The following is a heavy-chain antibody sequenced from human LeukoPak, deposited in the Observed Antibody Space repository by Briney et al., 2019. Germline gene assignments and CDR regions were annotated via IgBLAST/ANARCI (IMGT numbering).Heavy chain of an antibody. Sequence: KPSETLSLTCTVSGGSISSSSYYWGWIRQPPGKGLEWIGSIYYSGSTYYNPSLKSRVTISVDTSKNQFSLKLSSVTAADTAVYYCARLGWNPQYLLDYWGQGTLVTVSS. CDR3: ARLGWNPQYLLDY. CDR2: IYYSGST. D-gene: IGHD1-1*01. V-gene: IGHV4-39*01. CDR1: GGSISSSSYY. J-gene: IGHJ4*02.